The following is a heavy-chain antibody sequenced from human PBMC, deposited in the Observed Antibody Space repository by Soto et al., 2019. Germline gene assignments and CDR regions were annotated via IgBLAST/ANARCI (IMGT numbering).Heavy chain of an antibody. J-gene: IGHJ4*02. D-gene: IGHD2-15*01. CDR3: AMDLYGGSSRFDY. CDR1: GFTFSNNG. CDR2: ISSDGSKK. V-gene: IGHV3-30*03. Sequence: QVQLVESGGGVVQPGRYLRLSCVASGFTFSNNGIHWVRQAPGKGLEWVAVISSDGSKKYYADSVKGRFTISRDNSKNTVYLQMNSLRAEDTAVYYCAMDLYGGSSRFDYWGQGILVTVSS.